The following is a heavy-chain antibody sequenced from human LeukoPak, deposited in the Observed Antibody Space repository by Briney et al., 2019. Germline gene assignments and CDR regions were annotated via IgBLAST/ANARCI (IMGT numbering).Heavy chain of an antibody. CDR2: INPNSDYT. CDR1: GYTFTDYY. Sequence: ASVKVSCKASGYTFTDYYIHWVRQAPGQGLEWMGWINPNSDYTFYAQKFQGRVTLTRDTSISTVYMELTTLASDDTALYYCAVAPGDYWGQGTLVSVSA. V-gene: IGHV1-2*02. CDR3: AVAPGDY. J-gene: IGHJ4*02. D-gene: IGHD2-21*01.